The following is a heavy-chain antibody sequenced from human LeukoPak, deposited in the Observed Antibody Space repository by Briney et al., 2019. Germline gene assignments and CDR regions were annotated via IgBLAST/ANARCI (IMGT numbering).Heavy chain of an antibody. V-gene: IGHV3-23*01. CDR2: ISGSGGST. CDR3: AKDDFTNGIAAANDAFDI. J-gene: IGHJ3*02. D-gene: IGHD6-13*01. CDR1: GFTFSSYA. Sequence: PGGSLRLSCAASGFTFSSYAMSWVRQAPGKGLEWVSAISGSGGSTYYADSVKGRFTISRDNSKNTLYLQMNSLRAEDTAVYYCAKDDFTNGIAAANDAFDIWGQGTMVTVSS.